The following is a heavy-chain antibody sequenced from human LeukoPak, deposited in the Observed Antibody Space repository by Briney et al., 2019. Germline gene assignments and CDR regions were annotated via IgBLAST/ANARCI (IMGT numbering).Heavy chain of an antibody. CDR3: ARDPDYYDSSGSGGAFDY. J-gene: IGHJ4*02. D-gene: IGHD3-22*01. V-gene: IGHV3-7*01. CDR2: IKQDGSEK. CDR1: GFTFSSYG. Sequence: GGSLRLSCAASGFTFSSYGMHWVRQAPGKGLEWVANIKQDGSEKYYVDSVKGRFTISRDNAKNLLYLQMNSLRAEDTAVYYCARDPDYYDSSGSGGAFDYWGQGTLVTVSS.